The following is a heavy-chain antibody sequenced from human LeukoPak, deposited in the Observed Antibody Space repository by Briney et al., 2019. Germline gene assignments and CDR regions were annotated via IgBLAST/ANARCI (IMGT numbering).Heavy chain of an antibody. Sequence: GGSLRLSCAASGFTFSNYAMTWVRQAPGKGLEWVSTISGSDGNTYYADSVKGRFTISRDNTMSSLYLQMSSLRAEDTAVYYCATDRGWRTSGYYLYYFEYWGQGTLVTYSS. CDR3: ATDRGWRTSGYYLYYFEY. CDR2: ISGSDGNT. V-gene: IGHV3-23*01. J-gene: IGHJ4*02. D-gene: IGHD3-3*01. CDR1: GFTFSNYA.